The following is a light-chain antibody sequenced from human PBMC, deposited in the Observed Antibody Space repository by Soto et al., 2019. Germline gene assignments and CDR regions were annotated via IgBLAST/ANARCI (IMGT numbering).Light chain of an antibody. Sequence: QSVLTQPPSAFGTPGQRVTISCSGSSSNIGGNTVNWYQHLPGTAPKLLIYSNSQRPSGGPDRFSGSKSGTSASLAISGLQSEDEADYYCAAWDDSLDGQVFGSGTKVTVL. CDR2: SNS. CDR1: SSNIGGNT. J-gene: IGLJ1*01. V-gene: IGLV1-44*01. CDR3: AAWDDSLDGQV.